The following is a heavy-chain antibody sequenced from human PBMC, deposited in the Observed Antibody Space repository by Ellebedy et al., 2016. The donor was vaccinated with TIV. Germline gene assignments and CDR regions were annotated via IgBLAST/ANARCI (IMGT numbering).Heavy chain of an antibody. J-gene: IGHJ4*02. V-gene: IGHV1-24*01. CDR2: FDPEDGET. Sequence: ASVKVSXXVSGYTLTELSMHWVRQAPGKGLEWMGGFDPEDGETIYAQKFQGRVTMTEDTSTDTAYMELSSLRSEDTAVYYCATGFMITFGGVMGDYWGQGTLVTVSS. CDR1: GYTLTELS. D-gene: IGHD3-16*01. CDR3: ATGFMITFGGVMGDY.